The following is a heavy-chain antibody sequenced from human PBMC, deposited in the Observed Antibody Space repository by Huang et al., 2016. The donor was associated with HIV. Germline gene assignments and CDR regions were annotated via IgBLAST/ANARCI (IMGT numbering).Heavy chain of an antibody. CDR1: GGSFTDYH. V-gene: IGHV4-34*01. CDR3: ARVKRGHGYAWDYYGLDV. D-gene: IGHD3-16*01. J-gene: IGHJ6*02. CDR2: IYYNGNT. Sequence: QVQLHQWGAGLVKPSETLSLTCAVYGGSFTDYHWSWVRQPQGKGLEWIGDIYYNGNTNNHPSLKGRVIMSIDTSKNQFSLKMWAATAADTAVYYCARVKRGHGYAWDYYGLDVWGQGTTVFVS.